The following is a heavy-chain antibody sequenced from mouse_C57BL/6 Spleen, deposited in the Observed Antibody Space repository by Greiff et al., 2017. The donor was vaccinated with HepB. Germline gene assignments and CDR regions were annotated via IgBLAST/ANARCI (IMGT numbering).Heavy chain of an antibody. CDR1: GYAFTNYL. V-gene: IGHV1-54*01. D-gene: IGHD1-1*01. CDR2: INPGSGGT. J-gene: IGHJ2*01. Sequence: QVQLKQSGAELVRPGTSVKVSCKASGYAFTNYLIEWVKQRPGQGLEWIGVINPGSGGTNYNEKFKGKATLTADKSSSTAYMQLSSLTSEDSAVYFCARTPPYYGSSSFDYWGQGTTLTVSS. CDR3: ARTPPYYGSSSFDY.